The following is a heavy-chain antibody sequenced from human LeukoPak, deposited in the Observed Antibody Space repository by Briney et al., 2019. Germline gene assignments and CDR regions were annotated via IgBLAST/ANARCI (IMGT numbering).Heavy chain of an antibody. V-gene: IGHV4-59*06. Sequence: SETLSLTCTVSGGSISSYYWSWIRQHPGKGLEWIGYIYYSGSTYYNPSLKSRVTISVDTSKNQFSLKLSSVTAADTAVYYCARSDYGGYVKWYFDLWGRGTLVTVSS. CDR3: ARSDYGGYVKWYFDL. J-gene: IGHJ2*01. D-gene: IGHD4-17*01. CDR2: IYYSGST. CDR1: GGSISSYY.